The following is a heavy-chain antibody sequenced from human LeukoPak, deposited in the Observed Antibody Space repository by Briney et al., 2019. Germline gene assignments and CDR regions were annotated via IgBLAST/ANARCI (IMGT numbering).Heavy chain of an antibody. CDR1: GFNYSRYS. Sequence: PGGSLRLSCAASGFNYSRYSTNWVRQAPGKGLEWVSSISSGGTYIYYADSVKGRFTISRDNAKNSLYLQMKSLRAEDTAVYYCAREIQEWLRPRAGYMDVWGKGTTVTVSS. CDR3: AREIQEWLRPRAGYMDV. D-gene: IGHD5-12*01. V-gene: IGHV3-21*01. J-gene: IGHJ6*03. CDR2: ISSGGTYI.